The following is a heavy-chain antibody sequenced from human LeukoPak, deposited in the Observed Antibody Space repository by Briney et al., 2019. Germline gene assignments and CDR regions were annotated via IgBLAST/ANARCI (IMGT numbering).Heavy chain of an antibody. J-gene: IGHJ4*02. CDR2: IKQDESER. Sequence: PGGSLRLSCEGSGFSFSSYWMTWVRQCPGKGPEWVANIKQDESERYTVDSVKGRFTISRDNAKNSVYLQMNSLRAEDTAVYYCARAQRHYFDYWGQGTLVTVSS. CDR3: ARAQRHYFDY. CDR1: GFSFSSYW. V-gene: IGHV3-7*04.